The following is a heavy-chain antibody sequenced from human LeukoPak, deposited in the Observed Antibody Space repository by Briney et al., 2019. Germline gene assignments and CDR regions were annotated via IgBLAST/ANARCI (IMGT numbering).Heavy chain of an antibody. V-gene: IGHV3-21*01. D-gene: IGHD3-16*02. CDR3: ARDGVIAPDYYYYGMDV. CDR1: GFTFSSYS. J-gene: IGHJ6*02. CDR2: ISSSSSYI. Sequence: GGSLRLSCAASGFTFSSYSMNWVRQAPGKGLEWVSSISSSSSYIYYADSVKGRFTISRDNAKNSLYPQMNSLRAEDTAVYYCARDGVIAPDYYYYGMDVWGQGTTVTVSS.